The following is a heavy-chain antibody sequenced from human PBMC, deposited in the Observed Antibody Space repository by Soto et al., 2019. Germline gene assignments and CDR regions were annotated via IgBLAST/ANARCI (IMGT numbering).Heavy chain of an antibody. J-gene: IGHJ6*02. V-gene: IGHV3-7*01. Sequence: PGGSLRLSCATSGFTFSSVWMSWVRQAPGKGLEWVANIKPDGSEKYYVDSVKGRFTISRDNAKNSLDLLMNSLRADGTAMYYCARGRGLDVWGQGTTVTVSS. CDR1: GFTFSSVW. CDR3: ARGRGLDV. CDR2: IKPDGSEK.